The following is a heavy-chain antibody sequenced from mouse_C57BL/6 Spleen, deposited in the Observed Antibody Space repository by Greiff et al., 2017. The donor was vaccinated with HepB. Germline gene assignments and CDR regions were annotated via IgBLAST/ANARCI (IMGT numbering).Heavy chain of an antibody. CDR1: GYTFTSYG. Sequence: VKLQESGAELARPGASVKLSCKASGYTFTSYGISWVKQRTGQGLEWIGEIYPRSGNTYYNEKFKGKATLTADKSSSTAYMELRSLTSEDSAVYFCASWYDYDRSFDYWGQGTTLTVSS. V-gene: IGHV1-81*01. J-gene: IGHJ2*01. D-gene: IGHD2-4*01. CDR3: ASWYDYDRSFDY. CDR2: IYPRSGNT.